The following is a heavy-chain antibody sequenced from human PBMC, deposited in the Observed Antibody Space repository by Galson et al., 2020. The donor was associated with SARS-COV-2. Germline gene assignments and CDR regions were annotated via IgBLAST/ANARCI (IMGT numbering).Heavy chain of an antibody. CDR2: IASDAGAT. Sequence: VGSLRLSCAASGFIFSHNGMIWVRQAPGEGLEWVASIASDAGATYSADSVRGRFIVSRDNSRNTLFLQMYSLTVADTATYYSARDDDSSISWYSPDFWGQGTLVAVSS. CDR3: ARDDDSSISWYSPDF. J-gene: IGHJ4*02. CDR1: GFIFSHNG. D-gene: IGHD6-19*01. V-gene: IGHV3-23*01.